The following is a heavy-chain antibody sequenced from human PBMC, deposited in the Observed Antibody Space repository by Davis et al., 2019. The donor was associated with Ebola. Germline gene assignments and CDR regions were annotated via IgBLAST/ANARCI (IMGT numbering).Heavy chain of an antibody. CDR2: IKQDENEM. J-gene: IGHJ5*02. CDR1: GFPFSSYW. D-gene: IGHD6-19*01. V-gene: IGHV3-7*03. CDR3: AKDSYIAVAGRENWFDP. Sequence: GESLKIFCVASGFPFSSYWMSWVRQAPGKGLEWVANIKQDENEMYYVDSVKGRFTISRDNAKKSLYLQMNSLRAEDTALYYCAKDSYIAVAGRENWFDPWGQGTLVTVSS.